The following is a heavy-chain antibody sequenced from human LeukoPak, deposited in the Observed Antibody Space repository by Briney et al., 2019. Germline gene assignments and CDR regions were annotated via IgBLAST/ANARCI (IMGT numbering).Heavy chain of an antibody. CDR1: GFTFSSYW. J-gene: IGHJ4*02. CDR2: IYSGGST. CDR3: VGDYNWGFDY. V-gene: IGHV3-66*02. Sequence: GGSLRLSCAASGFTFSSYWMSGVRQAPGKGLEWVSVIYSGGSTYYADSATRRFTISIYNYKNNVYLQMYNLRVEDTYIYYCVGDYNWGFDYWGEGTVVTVSS. D-gene: IGHD1-1*01.